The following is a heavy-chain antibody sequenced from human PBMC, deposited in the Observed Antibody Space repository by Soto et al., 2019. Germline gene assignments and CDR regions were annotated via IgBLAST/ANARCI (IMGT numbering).Heavy chain of an antibody. CDR1: GFTFSSYA. CDR2: ISYDGSNK. D-gene: IGHD5-12*01. Sequence: QVQLVESGGGVVQPGRSLRLSCAASGFTFSSYAMHWVRQAPGKGLEWVAVISYDGSNKYYADSVKGRFTISRDNSKNTLYLKMNSLRAEDTAVYYCARDDGLDSGYDWYPFDYWGQGTLVTVSS. V-gene: IGHV3-30-3*01. CDR3: ARDDGLDSGYDWYPFDY. J-gene: IGHJ4*02.